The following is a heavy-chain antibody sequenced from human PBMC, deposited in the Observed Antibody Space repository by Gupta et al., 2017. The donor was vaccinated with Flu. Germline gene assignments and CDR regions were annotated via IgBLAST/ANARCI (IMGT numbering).Heavy chain of an antibody. CDR1: ASTFSPYY. CDR3: ARGSVAPGRAAAGVRNWFDP. Sequence: QVQLVGSGRGLVQPGWSLSLSCAASASTFSPYYLTWIRQAAGKGMEWVSYSSSSSSYTNYEDSVKGRGTSARDNAKNSLYLQMNSMRAEDTDVDYCARGSVAPGRAAAGVRNWFDPWGQGNLVTVSS. D-gene: IGHD6-13*01. V-gene: IGHV3-11*05. J-gene: IGHJ5*02. CDR2: SSSSSSYT.